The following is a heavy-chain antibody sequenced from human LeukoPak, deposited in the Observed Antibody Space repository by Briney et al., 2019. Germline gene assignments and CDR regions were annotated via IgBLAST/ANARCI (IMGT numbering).Heavy chain of an antibody. Sequence: GASLKISCKGSGYRFTSYWIGWVRQMPGKGLEWMGIIYPGDSDTSYGQFFQGQVTISVEKSSNTAFLAWSRLKASYTAMYYCARRFGERLYSNNDAFASWGQGTLVTVSS. V-gene: IGHV5-51*01. D-gene: IGHD4-11*01. CDR1: GYRFTSYW. CDR2: IYPGDSDT. J-gene: IGHJ4*02. CDR3: ARRFGERLYSNNDAFAS.